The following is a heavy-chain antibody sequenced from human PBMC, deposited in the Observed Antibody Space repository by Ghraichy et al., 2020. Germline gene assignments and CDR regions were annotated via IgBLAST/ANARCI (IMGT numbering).Heavy chain of an antibody. CDR2: ISGSGGGT. V-gene: IGHV3-23*01. D-gene: IGHD6-19*01. CDR1: GFTFSNCA. J-gene: IGHJ2*01. Sequence: GGSLRLSCAASGFTFSNCAMSWVRQAPGKGLEWVSAISGSGGGTYYADSVKGRFTISRDNSKNTLYLQMSSLRAEDTAVYYCAKDAGGGWYGRYFDLWGRGTLVTVSS. CDR3: AKDAGGGWYGRYFDL.